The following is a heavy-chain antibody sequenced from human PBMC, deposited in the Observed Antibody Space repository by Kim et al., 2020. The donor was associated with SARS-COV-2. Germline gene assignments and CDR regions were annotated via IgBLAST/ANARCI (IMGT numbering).Heavy chain of an antibody. CDR2: IWSDGSEK. J-gene: IGHJ6*02. CDR1: GFSFSSSG. V-gene: IGHV3-33*01. D-gene: IGHD6-13*01. Sequence: GGSLRLSCAASGFSFSSSGMHWVRQTPGKGLEWVSVIWSDGSEKYYADSVKGRFTISRDNSKNTLYLQMESLRVEDTAVYYCASMGSSSWYYYYYGMVVWGQETTVTVSS. CDR3: ASMGSSSWYYYYYGMVV.